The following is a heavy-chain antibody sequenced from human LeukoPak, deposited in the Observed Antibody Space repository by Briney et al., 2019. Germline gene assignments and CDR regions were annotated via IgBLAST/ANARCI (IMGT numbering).Heavy chain of an antibody. Sequence: PSETLSLTCTVYGGSFSGYYWSWIRQPPGKGLEWIGEINHSGSTNYNPSLKSRVTISVDTSKNQFSLKLSSVTAADTAVYYCARGRFALVRKAFGIWGQGTMVTVSS. CDR1: GGSFSGYY. V-gene: IGHV4-34*01. J-gene: IGHJ3*02. CDR2: INHSGST. D-gene: IGHD6-13*01. CDR3: ARGRFALVRKAFGI.